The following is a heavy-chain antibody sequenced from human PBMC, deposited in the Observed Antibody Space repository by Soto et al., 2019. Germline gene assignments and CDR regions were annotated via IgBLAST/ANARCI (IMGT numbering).Heavy chain of an antibody. J-gene: IGHJ4*02. V-gene: IGHV3-30*18. CDR2: ISYDGSNK. D-gene: IGHD3-9*01. Sequence: QVQLVESGGGVVQPGRSLRLSCAASGFTFSSYGMHWVRQAPGKGLEWVAVISYDGSNKYYADSVKGRFTISRDNSKNTLYLQMNRLRAEDTAVYYCAKGRLNYDILPGSEFWGQGTLVTVSS. CDR1: GFTFSSYG. CDR3: AKGRLNYDILPGSEF.